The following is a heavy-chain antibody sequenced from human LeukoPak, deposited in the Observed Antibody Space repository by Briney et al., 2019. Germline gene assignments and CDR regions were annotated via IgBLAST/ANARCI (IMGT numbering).Heavy chain of an antibody. J-gene: IGHJ4*02. D-gene: IGHD5-12*01. CDR1: GFTFSSYG. V-gene: IGHV3-7*01. CDR2: INQDGSDK. Sequence: PGGSLRLSCAASGFTFSSYGMNWVRQAPGKGLECVANINQDGSDKYYVDSVKGRFTISRDNTKNSLYLQMNSLRAEDTAVYYCARVEASGYDYGAFDYWGQGTLVTVSS. CDR3: ARVEASGYDYGAFDY.